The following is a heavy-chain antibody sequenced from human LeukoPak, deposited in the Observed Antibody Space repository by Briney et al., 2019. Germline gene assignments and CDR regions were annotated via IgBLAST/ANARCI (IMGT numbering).Heavy chain of an antibody. D-gene: IGHD3-22*01. CDR2: ISSSSSYI. CDR1: GFIFSSYS. J-gene: IGHJ4*02. CDR3: AGGLPSITMIVVEDY. Sequence: GGSLRLSCAASGFIFSSYSMNWVRQAPGKGLEWVSSISSSSSYIYYADSVKGRFTISRDNAKNSLYLQMNSLRAEDTAVYYCAGGLPSITMIVVEDYWGQGTLVTVSS. V-gene: IGHV3-21*01.